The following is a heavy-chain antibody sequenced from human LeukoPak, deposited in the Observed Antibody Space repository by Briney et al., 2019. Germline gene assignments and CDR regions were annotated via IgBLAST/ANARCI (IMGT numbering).Heavy chain of an antibody. CDR1: GGSISSSSYY. V-gene: IGHV4-39*07. CDR2: IYYSGTA. Sequence: PSETLSLTCTVSGGSISSSSYYWGWIRQPPGKGLEWIGSIYYSGTAYYNPSLKSRDIISVDTSKKQFSLKLNSVTAADTAVYYCARDSTDYYDSSGESWFDPWGQGTLVTVSA. D-gene: IGHD3-22*01. J-gene: IGHJ5*02. CDR3: ARDSTDYYDSSGESWFDP.